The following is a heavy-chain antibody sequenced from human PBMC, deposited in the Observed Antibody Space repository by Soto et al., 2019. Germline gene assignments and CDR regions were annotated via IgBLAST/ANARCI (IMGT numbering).Heavy chain of an antibody. CDR2: INPTAGST. CDR3: ARDWGAGRYCGGDCSLSLDS. CDR1: GYTFTNFY. V-gene: IGHV1-46*01. J-gene: IGHJ4*02. Sequence: ASVKVSCKASGYTFTNFYMHWLRQAPGQGLEWMGIINPTAGSTNYAQRFQGRVTMTTDTSTSTFYMELINLRSGDTAVYYCARDWGAGRYCGGDCSLSLDSWGQGTLVTFSS. D-gene: IGHD2-21*02.